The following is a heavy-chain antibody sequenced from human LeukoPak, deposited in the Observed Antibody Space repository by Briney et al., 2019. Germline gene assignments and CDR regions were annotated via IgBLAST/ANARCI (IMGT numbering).Heavy chain of an antibody. CDR1: GGSISSYY. CDR3: ATTPRYGSGTYLDY. J-gene: IGHJ4*02. D-gene: IGHD3-10*01. Sequence: SETLSLTCTVSGGSISSYYWSWIRQPPGKGLEWIGYIYYSGSTNYNPSLKSRVTISVDKSKNQFSLKLSSVTAADTAVYYCATTPRYGSGTYLDYWGQGTLVTVSS. CDR2: IYYSGST. V-gene: IGHV4-59*12.